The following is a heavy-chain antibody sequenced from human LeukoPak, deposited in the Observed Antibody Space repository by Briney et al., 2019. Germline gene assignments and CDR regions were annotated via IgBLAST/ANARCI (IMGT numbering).Heavy chain of an antibody. V-gene: IGHV3-48*03. J-gene: IGHJ3*02. D-gene: IGHD2-15*01. Sequence: PGGSLRLSCAASGFTFSSYEMNWVRQAPGKGLEWISYISSIGSTIYYADSVTGRFTISRDNAKNSLYLQMNSLRVEDTAVYYCAREGWMSIAATYGAFDIWGQGTMVTVSS. CDR3: AREGWMSIAATYGAFDI. CDR2: ISSIGSTI. CDR1: GFTFSSYE.